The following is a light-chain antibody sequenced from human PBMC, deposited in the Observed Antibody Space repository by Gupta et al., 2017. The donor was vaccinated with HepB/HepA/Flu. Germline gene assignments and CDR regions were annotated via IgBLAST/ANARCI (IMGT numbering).Light chain of an antibody. CDR3: AAWDDSRSEWV. CDR2: GNN. CDR1: SSNTGSNY. V-gene: IGLV1-47*01. J-gene: IGLJ1*01. Sequence: QSVPPQPPSASGSPGQRVTISCSGSSSNTGSNYVYWYQQLPGTAPKLLIYGNNQRPSGVPDRFSGSKSGTSASLAISGLRAEDEADYYCAAWDDSRSEWVFGTGTKVTVL.